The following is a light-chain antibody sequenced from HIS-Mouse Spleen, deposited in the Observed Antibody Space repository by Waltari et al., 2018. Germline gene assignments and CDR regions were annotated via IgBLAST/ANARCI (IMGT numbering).Light chain of an antibody. CDR3: SSYTSSSTLDVV. V-gene: IGLV2-14*01. CDR2: EVS. CDR1: SSDVGGYNY. Sequence: QSALTQPASVSGSPGQSITISCTGTSSDVGGYNYVSWYQQHPGKAPKLMIYEVSKRPSGVSTRFSGSKSGKTASLTTFGLQAEDEADYYCSSYTSSSTLDVVFGGGTKLTVL. J-gene: IGLJ2*01.